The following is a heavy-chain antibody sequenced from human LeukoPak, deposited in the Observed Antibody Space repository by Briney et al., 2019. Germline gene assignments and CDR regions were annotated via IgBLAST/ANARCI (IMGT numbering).Heavy chain of an antibody. D-gene: IGHD3-9*01. J-gene: IGHJ3*02. Sequence: GGSLRLSCAASGFTFSSYAMSWVRQAPGKGLEWVSAISGSGGSTYYADSVKGRFTISRDNSKNTLYLQMNSLRAEDTAVYYCARMYYDILTGYYRQTAFDIWGQGTMVTVSS. CDR1: GFTFSSYA. CDR2: ISGSGGST. V-gene: IGHV3-23*01. CDR3: ARMYYDILTGYYRQTAFDI.